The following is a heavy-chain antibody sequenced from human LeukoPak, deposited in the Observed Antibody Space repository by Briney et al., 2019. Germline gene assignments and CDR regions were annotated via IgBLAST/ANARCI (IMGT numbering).Heavy chain of an antibody. V-gene: IGHV1-24*01. J-gene: IGHJ6*04. CDR1: GYTLTELS. CDR2: FDPEDGET. Sequence: SVKVSCKVSGYTLTELSMHWVRQAPGKGLEWMGGFDPEDGETIYAQKFQGRVTMTEDTSTDTAYMELSSLRSEDTAVYYCATDPGYCSSTSCYPYGMDVWGKGTTVTVSS. CDR3: ATDPGYCSSTSCYPYGMDV. D-gene: IGHD2-2*03.